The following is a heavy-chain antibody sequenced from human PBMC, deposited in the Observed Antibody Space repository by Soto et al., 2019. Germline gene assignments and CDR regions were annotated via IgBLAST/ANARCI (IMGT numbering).Heavy chain of an antibody. J-gene: IGHJ6*02. Sequence: GGSLRLSCAASGFTFSNAWMSWVRQAPGKGLEWVGRIKSKTDGGTTDYAAPVKGRFTISRDDSKNTLYLQMNSLKTEDTAVYYCTTADVLSLIAAHPKGRNYYGMDVWGQGTTVTVSS. V-gene: IGHV3-15*01. CDR3: TTADVLSLIAAHPKGRNYYGMDV. D-gene: IGHD6-6*01. CDR2: IKSKTDGGTT. CDR1: GFTFSNAW.